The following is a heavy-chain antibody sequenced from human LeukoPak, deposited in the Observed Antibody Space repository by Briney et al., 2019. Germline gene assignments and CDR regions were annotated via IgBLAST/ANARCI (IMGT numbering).Heavy chain of an antibody. CDR3: ARVNPYATFGGFDY. Sequence: VASVKVSCKASGYTFTSYGISWVRQAPGQGLEWMGWISAYNGNTNYAQKLQGRVTMTTDTSTSTAYMELRSLRSDDTAVYYCARVNPYATFGGFDYWGQGTLVTVSS. CDR1: GYTFTSYG. J-gene: IGHJ4*02. D-gene: IGHD3-16*01. CDR2: ISAYNGNT. V-gene: IGHV1-18*01.